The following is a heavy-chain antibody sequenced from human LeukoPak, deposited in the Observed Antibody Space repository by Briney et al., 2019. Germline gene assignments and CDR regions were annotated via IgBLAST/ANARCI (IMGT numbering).Heavy chain of an antibody. J-gene: IGHJ4*02. V-gene: IGHV4-34*01. Sequence: SETLSLTCAVYGGSFSGYYWSWIRQPPGKGLEWIGEINHSGSTNYNPSLKSRVTISVDTSKNQFSLKLSSVTAADTAVYYCARGRTPYDILTAFDCWGQGTLVTVSS. CDR2: INHSGST. CDR3: ARGRTPYDILTAFDC. D-gene: IGHD3-9*01. CDR1: GGSFSGYY.